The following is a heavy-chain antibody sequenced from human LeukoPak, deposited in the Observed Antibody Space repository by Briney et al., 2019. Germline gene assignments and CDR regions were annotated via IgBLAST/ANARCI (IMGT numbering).Heavy chain of an antibody. CDR1: GFTFSSYG. J-gene: IGHJ6*02. CDR2: ISYDGSNK. D-gene: IGHD6-19*01. Sequence: GGSLRLSCAASGFTFSSYGMHWVRQAPGKGLEWVAVISYDGSNKYYADSVKGRFTISRDNSKNTLYLQMNSLRAEDTAVYYCAKDRLSAVAGIPYYYYYGMDVWGQGTTVTVSS. CDR3: AKDRLSAVAGIPYYYYYGMDV. V-gene: IGHV3-30*18.